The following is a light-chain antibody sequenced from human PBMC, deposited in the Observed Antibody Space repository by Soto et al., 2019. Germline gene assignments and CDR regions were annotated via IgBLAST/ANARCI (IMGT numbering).Light chain of an antibody. CDR3: QSYDSSLSVV. CDR2: GNS. Sequence: QSVLTQPPSVSGAPAQTVTLSCTGSSSNIGAGYDVHWYQQLPGTAPKLLIYGNSNRPSGVPDRFSGSKSGTSASLAITGLQAEDEADYYCQSYDSSLSVVFGGGTKLTVL. CDR1: SSNIGAGYD. V-gene: IGLV1-40*01. J-gene: IGLJ2*01.